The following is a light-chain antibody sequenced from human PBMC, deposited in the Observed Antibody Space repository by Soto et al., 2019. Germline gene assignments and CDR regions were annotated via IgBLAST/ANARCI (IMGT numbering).Light chain of an antibody. CDR3: QQRSNWPSFA. J-gene: IGKJ3*01. Sequence: EIVMTQSPATLSLSPGERATLSCRASQSVTSYLAWYQQKPGQAPRLLIYDASSRATGIPARFSGSGSATDFTITISSLEPEDFAVYYCQQRSNWPSFAFGPGTKVDIK. CDR2: DAS. CDR1: QSVTSY. V-gene: IGKV3-11*01.